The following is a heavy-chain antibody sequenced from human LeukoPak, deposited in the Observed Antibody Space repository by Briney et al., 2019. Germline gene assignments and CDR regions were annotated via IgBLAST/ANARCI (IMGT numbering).Heavy chain of an antibody. Sequence: ASVKVSCKASGYTFTGYYMHWVRQAPGQGLEWMGWINPNSGGTKYAQKFQGRVTMTRDTSISTTYMELSRLRSDDTAVYYCARTGMRSGWYSWFDPWGQGTLVTVSS. J-gene: IGHJ5*02. CDR1: GYTFTGYY. V-gene: IGHV1-2*02. CDR3: ARTGMRSGWYSWFDP. CDR2: INPNSGGT. D-gene: IGHD6-19*01.